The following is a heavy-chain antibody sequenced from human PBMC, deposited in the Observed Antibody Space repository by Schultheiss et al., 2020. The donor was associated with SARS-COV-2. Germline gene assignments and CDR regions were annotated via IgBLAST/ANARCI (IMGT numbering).Heavy chain of an antibody. V-gene: IGHV3-13*01. CDR2: IGTAGDT. J-gene: IGHJ6*03. Sequence: GGSLRLSCAASGFTFSSYDMHWVRQATGKGLEWVSAIGTAGDTYYPGSVKGRFTISRENAKNSLYLQMNSLRAGDTAVYYCARDDVDIVATTQRGYYYYYMDVWGKGTTVTVSS. CDR3: ARDDVDIVATTQRGYYYYYMDV. CDR1: GFTFSSYD. D-gene: IGHD5-12*01.